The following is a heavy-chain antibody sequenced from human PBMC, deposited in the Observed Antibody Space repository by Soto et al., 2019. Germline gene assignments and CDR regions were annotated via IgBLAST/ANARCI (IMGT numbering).Heavy chain of an antibody. CDR2: ILAGGGKP. J-gene: IGHJ5*02. CDR1: RFTFSYYA. Sequence: GGSLRLSCAASRFTFSYYAMHWIRQAPGKGLEWVSVILAGGGKPYYADSVKGRFTISRDNSKDTLYLQITSLRAEATAFYYCAKHAEYQLVSWFDPWGQGTLVTVSS. V-gene: IGHV3-30*04. D-gene: IGHD2-2*01. CDR3: AKHAEYQLVSWFDP.